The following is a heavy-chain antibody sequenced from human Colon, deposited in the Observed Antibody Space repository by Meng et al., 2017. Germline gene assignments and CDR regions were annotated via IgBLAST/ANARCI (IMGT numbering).Heavy chain of an antibody. J-gene: IGHJ4*02. V-gene: IGHV3-13*01. CDR3: ARRSFGFNFDY. CDR1: GFTFSSYD. CDR2: IGTAGDT. Sequence: GESLKISCAASGFTFSSYDMHWVRQATGKGLEWVSAIGTAGDTYYPGSVKGRLTISRENAKNSLYLQMNSLRAGDTAVYYCARRSFGFNFDYWGQGTLVTVSS. D-gene: IGHD3-10*01.